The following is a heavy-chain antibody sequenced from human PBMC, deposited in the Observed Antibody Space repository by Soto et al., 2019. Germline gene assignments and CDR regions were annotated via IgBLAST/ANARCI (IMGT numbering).Heavy chain of an antibody. D-gene: IGHD1-26*01. CDR3: ARTGRATKTDY. Sequence: QVQLVQSGAEVKKPGSSVKVSCKASGGTFSSYTISWVRQAPGQGLEWMGRIIPILGIANYAQKFQGSVAITADKSTSTAYMELSSLRSEDTAVYYCARTGRATKTDYWGQGTLVTVSS. J-gene: IGHJ4*02. CDR2: IIPILGIA. V-gene: IGHV1-69*02. CDR1: GGTFSSYT.